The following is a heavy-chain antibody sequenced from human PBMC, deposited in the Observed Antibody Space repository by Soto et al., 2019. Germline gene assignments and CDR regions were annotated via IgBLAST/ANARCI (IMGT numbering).Heavy chain of an antibody. D-gene: IGHD1-1*01. J-gene: IGHJ4*02. V-gene: IGHV1-69*13. CDR3: ARDWNPRLSAVLFPFDY. CDR2: IIPMFGTA. CDR1: GDTFSSYA. Sequence: GASVKVSCKASGDTFSSYAINWVRQAPGQGLEWMGGIIPMFGTANYAQKFKGRVTITAGESTSTVYMELSSLRSEDTAVYYCARDWNPRLSAVLFPFDYWGQGTLVTVSS.